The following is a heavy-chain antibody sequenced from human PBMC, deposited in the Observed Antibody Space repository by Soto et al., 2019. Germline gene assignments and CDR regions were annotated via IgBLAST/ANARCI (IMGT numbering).Heavy chain of an antibody. J-gene: IGHJ4*02. CDR3: AGSSLLLDY. CDR2: IYYSGST. V-gene: IGHV4-59*01. Sequence: SETLSLTCTVSGGSISSYYWSWIRQPPGKGLEWIGYIYYSGSTNYNPSLKSRVTISVDTSKNQFSLKLSSVTAADTAVYYCAGSSLLLDYWRQGTLVTVSS. D-gene: IGHD2-15*01. CDR1: GGSISSYY.